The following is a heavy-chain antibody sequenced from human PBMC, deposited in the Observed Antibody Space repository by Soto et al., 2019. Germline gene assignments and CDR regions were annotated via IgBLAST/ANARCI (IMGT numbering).Heavy chain of an antibody. V-gene: IGHV4-31*03. Sequence: SETLSLTCTVSGDSMSTDGYYWNWIRQHPGKCLEWIGSISHIGTTYYNPSLKSRLIMSVDPSQNYFSLKLTSMTAADTAVYYCARDQAYGSAFEGYYYYGMDVWGQGTTVTVYS. CDR2: ISHIGTT. CDR3: ARDQAYGSAFEGYYYYGMDV. D-gene: IGHD3-10*01. J-gene: IGHJ6*02. CDR1: GDSMSTDGYY.